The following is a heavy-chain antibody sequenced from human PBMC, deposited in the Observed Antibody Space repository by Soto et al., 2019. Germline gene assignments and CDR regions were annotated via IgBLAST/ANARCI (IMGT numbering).Heavy chain of an antibody. Sequence: QVQLVQSGAEVKKPGASVKVSCKASGYTFTSYDINWVRQATGQGLEWMGWMNPNSGNTGYAQKFQCIVTVTRNTSIRTAYMELSRLRSEDTAVYYCARVPAMITFGGVIVQNAFDIWGQGTMVTVSS. CDR2: MNPNSGNT. J-gene: IGHJ3*02. D-gene: IGHD3-16*02. CDR1: GYTFTSYD. CDR3: ARVPAMITFGGVIVQNAFDI. V-gene: IGHV1-8*01.